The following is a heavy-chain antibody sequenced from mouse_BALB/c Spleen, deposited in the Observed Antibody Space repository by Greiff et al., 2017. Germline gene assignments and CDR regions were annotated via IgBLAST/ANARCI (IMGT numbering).Heavy chain of an antibody. D-gene: IGHD1-2*01. CDR2: ISSGGSYT. CDR3: ARITTATDYYAMDY. V-gene: IGHV5-9-4*01. Sequence: EVMLVESGGGLVKPGGSLKLSCAASGFTFSSYAMSWVRQSPEKRLEWVAEISSGGSYTYYPDTVTGRFTISRDNAKNTLYLEMSSLRSEDTAMYYCARITTATDYYAMDYWGQGTSVTVSS. CDR1: GFTFSSYA. J-gene: IGHJ4*01.